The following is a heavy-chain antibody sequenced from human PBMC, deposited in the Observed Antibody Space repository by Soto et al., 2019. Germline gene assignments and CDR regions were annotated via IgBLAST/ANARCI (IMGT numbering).Heavy chain of an antibody. CDR3: ARSRMVRGVRTLDY. Sequence: QLQLQESGPGLVKPSETLSLTCTVSGGSISSSSYYWGWIRQPPGKGLEWIGSIYYSGSTYYNPSLKSRVTISVDTSKNQFSLKLSSVTAADTAVYYCARSRMVRGVRTLDYWGQGTLVTVSS. J-gene: IGHJ4*02. CDR1: GGSISSSSYY. D-gene: IGHD3-10*01. V-gene: IGHV4-39*01. CDR2: IYYSGST.